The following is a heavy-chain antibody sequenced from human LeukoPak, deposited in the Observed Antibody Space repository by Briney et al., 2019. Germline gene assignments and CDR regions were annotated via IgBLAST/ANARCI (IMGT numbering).Heavy chain of an antibody. CDR3: AKDGVSSSWHGETNWFDP. D-gene: IGHD6-13*01. V-gene: IGHV3-9*01. Sequence: GGSLRLSCAASGFTFDDYAMHWVRQAPGKGLEWVSGISWNSGSIGYADSVKGRFTISRDNAKNSLYLQMNSLRAEDTALYYCAKDGVSSSWHGETNWFDPWGQGTLVTVSS. J-gene: IGHJ5*02. CDR1: GFTFDDYA. CDR2: ISWNSGSI.